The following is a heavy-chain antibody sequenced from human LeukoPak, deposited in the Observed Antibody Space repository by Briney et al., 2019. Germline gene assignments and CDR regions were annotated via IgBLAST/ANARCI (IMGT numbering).Heavy chain of an antibody. D-gene: IGHD4-17*01. CDR3: ARGGATVTSAYFDY. J-gene: IGHJ4*02. V-gene: IGHV3-30*03. CDR2: ISYDGSNE. Sequence: GGSLRLSCAASGFTFSSYGMHWVRQAPGKGLEWVAVISYDGSNEYYADSVRGRFTISRDNSKNTLYLQMNSLRAEDTAVYYCARGGATVTSAYFDYWGQGTLVTVSS. CDR1: GFTFSSYG.